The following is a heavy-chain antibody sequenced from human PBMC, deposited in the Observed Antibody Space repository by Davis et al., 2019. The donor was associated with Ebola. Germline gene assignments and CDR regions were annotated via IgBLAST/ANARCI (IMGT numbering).Heavy chain of an antibody. V-gene: IGHV1-46*01. CDR1: GYTFSSFY. Sequence: ASVKVSCKASGYTFSSFYIHWVRQAPGQGLEWMGIINPSVGSTNYAQKFRGRVTMTRDTSTSTVYMEVSSLRSEDTAVYYCARRSAVAGRGWFDPWGQGTLVTVSS. CDR3: ARRSAVAGRGWFDP. J-gene: IGHJ5*02. CDR2: INPSVGST. D-gene: IGHD6-19*01.